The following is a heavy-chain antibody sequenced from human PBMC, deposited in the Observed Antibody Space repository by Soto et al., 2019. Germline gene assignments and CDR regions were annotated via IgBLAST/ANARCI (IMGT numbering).Heavy chain of an antibody. CDR3: ARTGGRYSSGYYFFVMDV. CDR2: IIAMFGTA. D-gene: IGHD5-18*01. J-gene: IGHJ6*02. CDR1: GGTLTISSHG. V-gene: IGHV1-69*13. Sequence: ASVKVSCKASGGTLTISSHGISWVRQAPGQGLEWMGGIIAMFGTANYAQKFQGRVTITADESTSTAYMELSSLRSEDTAVYYCARTGGRYSSGYYFFVMDVWGPGATVTVSS.